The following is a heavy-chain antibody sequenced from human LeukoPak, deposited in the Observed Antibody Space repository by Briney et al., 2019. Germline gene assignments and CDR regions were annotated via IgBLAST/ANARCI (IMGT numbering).Heavy chain of an antibody. CDR3: ARGDSSGYYYPEYYFDY. D-gene: IGHD3-22*01. CDR1: GGSFSGYY. CDR2: INHSGST. Sequence: SETLSLTCAVYGGSFSGYYWSWIRQPPGKGLEWIGEINHSGSTDYNPSLKSRVTISVDTSKNQFSLKLSSVTAADTAVYYCARGDSSGYYYPEYYFDYWGQGTLVTVSP. V-gene: IGHV4-34*01. J-gene: IGHJ4*02.